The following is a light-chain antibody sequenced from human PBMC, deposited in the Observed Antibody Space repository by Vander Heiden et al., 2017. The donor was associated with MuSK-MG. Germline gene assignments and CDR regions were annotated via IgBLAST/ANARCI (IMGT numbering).Light chain of an antibody. J-gene: IGLJ1*01. CDR3: GTWDSRLTAYV. V-gene: IGLV1-51*01. Sequence: QSVLTQPPSVSAAPGQKVTISCSGSSPNIGNDDFSWYQQLPGTAPKLLIYDNNKRPSGIPDRFSGSKSDTSATLGITGLQTGDEADYFCGTWDSRLTAYVFGTATKVTVL. CDR1: SPNIGNDD. CDR2: DNN.